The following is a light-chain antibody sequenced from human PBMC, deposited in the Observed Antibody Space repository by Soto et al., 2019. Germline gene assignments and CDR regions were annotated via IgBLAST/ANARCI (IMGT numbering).Light chain of an antibody. V-gene: IGLV4-69*01. CDR2: VNSDGSY. CDR3: QVWGTGTQRV. J-gene: IGLJ3*02. CDR1: SGHSSYT. Sequence: QSVLTQSPSASASLGASVKLTCTLSSGHSSYTIAWHQQQPEKGPRFLMKVNSDGSYIKGDGIPDRFSGSISGAERHLSISNLQSEEEADYYCQVWGTGTQRVFGGGTKVTVL.